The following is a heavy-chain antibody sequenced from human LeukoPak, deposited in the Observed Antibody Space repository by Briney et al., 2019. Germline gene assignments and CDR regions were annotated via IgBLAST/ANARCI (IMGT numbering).Heavy chain of an antibody. Sequence: PGGSLRLSCAASGFTFSSYGMHWVRQAPGKGLEWVAVIWYDGSNKYYADSVKGRFTISRDNSKNTLYLQMNSLRAEDTAVYYCARVPYSGYDLYYYGMDVWGQGTTVTVSS. CDR2: IWYDGSNK. CDR3: ARVPYSGYDLYYYGMDV. CDR1: GFTFSSYG. D-gene: IGHD5-12*01. V-gene: IGHV3-33*01. J-gene: IGHJ6*02.